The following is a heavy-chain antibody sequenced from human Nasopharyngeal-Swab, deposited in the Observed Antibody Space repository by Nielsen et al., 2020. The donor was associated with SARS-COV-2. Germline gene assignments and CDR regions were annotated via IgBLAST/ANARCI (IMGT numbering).Heavy chain of an antibody. CDR3: TFDSSGYYPHDAFDI. CDR2: IRSKAYGGTT. D-gene: IGHD3-22*01. Sequence: GESLKISCTASGFTFGDYAMSWVRQAPGKGLEWVGFIRSKAYGGTTEYAASVKGRFTISRDDSKSIAYLQMNSLKTEDTAVYYCTFDSSGYYPHDAFDIWGQGTMVTVSS. J-gene: IGHJ3*02. CDR1: GFTFGDYA. V-gene: IGHV3-49*04.